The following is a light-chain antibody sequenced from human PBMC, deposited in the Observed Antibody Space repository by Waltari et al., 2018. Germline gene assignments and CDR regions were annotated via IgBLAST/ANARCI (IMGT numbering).Light chain of an antibody. CDR3: NSYTSTSTYV. CDR1: TNDVGAYYY. J-gene: IGLJ1*01. V-gene: IGLV2-14*01. Sequence: QSALTQPASVSGSPGQSITISCTGTTNDVGAYYYVSWYPQHPGKAPKLIIYEVTYRPSGVSNRFSGSKSGHTASLTISGLQAEDEADYYCNSYTSTSTYVFGTGTKVTVL. CDR2: EVT.